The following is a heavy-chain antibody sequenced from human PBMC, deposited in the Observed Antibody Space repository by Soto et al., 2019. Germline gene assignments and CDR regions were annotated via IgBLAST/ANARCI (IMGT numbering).Heavy chain of an antibody. CDR3: ARNRGSGWLYCFDY. Sequence: GSLRLFYAASRFTFSSFAMSWVRQAPGKGLEWVSVISDSGDNTYYADSVKGRFTISRDNSKNTLYLQMNSLRAEDTAVYYCARNRGSGWLYCFDYWGQGT. V-gene: IGHV3-23*01. D-gene: IGHD6-19*01. J-gene: IGHJ4*02. CDR1: RFTFSSFA. CDR2: ISDSGDNT.